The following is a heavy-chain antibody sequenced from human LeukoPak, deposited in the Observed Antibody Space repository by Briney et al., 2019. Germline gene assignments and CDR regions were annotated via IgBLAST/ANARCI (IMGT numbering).Heavy chain of an antibody. D-gene: IGHD3-10*01. CDR3: ARLTYGSGSYYKPKFDY. Sequence: SETLSLTCTVSGGSISSYYWSWIRQPPGKGLEWIGYIYYSGSTNYNPSLKSRVTISLDTSKNQFSLKLSSVTAADTAVYYCARLTYGSGSYYKPKFDYWGQGTLVTVSS. CDR2: IYYSGST. V-gene: IGHV4-59*01. CDR1: GGSISSYY. J-gene: IGHJ4*02.